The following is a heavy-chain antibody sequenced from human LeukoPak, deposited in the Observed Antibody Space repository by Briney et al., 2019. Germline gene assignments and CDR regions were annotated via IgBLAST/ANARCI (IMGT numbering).Heavy chain of an antibody. V-gene: IGHV4-59*02. CDR3: AREANSPTARYWYFDL. D-gene: IGHD2-21*01. Sequence: PSETLSLTCTVSGGSVSSYYWSWKRQSPGKGLEWIEYVYYSGSTNYNPALKSRVTISLDTSENQFSLKLSSVTAADTAVYYCAREANSPTARYWYFDLWGRGTQITVSS. J-gene: IGHJ2*01. CDR2: VYYSGST. CDR1: GGSVSSYY.